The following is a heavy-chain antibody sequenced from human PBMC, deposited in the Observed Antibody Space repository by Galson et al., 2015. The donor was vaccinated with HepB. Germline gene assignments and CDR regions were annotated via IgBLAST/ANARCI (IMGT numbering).Heavy chain of an antibody. D-gene: IGHD3-16*01. V-gene: IGHV3-53*01. CDR2: IEIGGIK. Sequence: SLRLSCAVSGFSIDSLFMTWIRQAPGKGLEFVSIIEIGGIKHYVDSVKGRFAISGDSSKNTVYLQMNSLTVEDTALYYCAAGNGGIDSWGQGTLVTVSS. CDR3: AAGNGGIDS. J-gene: IGHJ4*02. CDR1: GFSIDSLF.